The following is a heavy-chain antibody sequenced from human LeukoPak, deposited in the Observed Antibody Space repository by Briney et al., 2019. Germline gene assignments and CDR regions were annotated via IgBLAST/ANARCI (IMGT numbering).Heavy chain of an antibody. CDR3: AKTISSTSCYRDVCYYYYGMTS. Sequence: GGSLRLSCAASGFTFSSYAMSWVRQAPGKGLEWVSAISGSGGSTYYADSVKGRFTISRDNSKNTLYLQMNSLRAEDTAVYYCAKTISSTSCYRDVCYYYYGMTSGAKGPRSPSP. J-gene: IGHJ6*02. V-gene: IGHV3-23*01. CDR2: ISGSGGST. CDR1: GFTFSSYA. D-gene: IGHD2-2*02.